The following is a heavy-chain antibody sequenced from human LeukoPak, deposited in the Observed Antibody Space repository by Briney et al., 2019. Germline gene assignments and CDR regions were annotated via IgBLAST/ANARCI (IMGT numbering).Heavy chain of an antibody. CDR3: AREPPRALYGDPLVYFDY. D-gene: IGHD4-17*01. J-gene: IGHJ4*02. Sequence: WASVKVSCKASGYTFTGYDINWVRQAPGQGLEWMGWMNPNSGNTGYAQSFQGRVIMTTNTSIATAYMELSSLRSEDTAVYYCAREPPRALYGDPLVYFDYWGQGTLVTVSS. CDR1: GYTFTGYD. V-gene: IGHV1-8*01. CDR2: MNPNSGNT.